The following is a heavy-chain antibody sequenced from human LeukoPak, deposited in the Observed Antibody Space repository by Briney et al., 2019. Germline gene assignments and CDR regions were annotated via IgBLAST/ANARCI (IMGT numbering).Heavy chain of an antibody. CDR3: AKELEWELLGGQDDDY. CDR2: ISGSGDST. D-gene: IGHD1-26*01. J-gene: IGHJ4*02. V-gene: IGHV3-23*01. Sequence: GGSLRLSCAASGFTFSSYAMSWVRQAPGKGLEWVSAISGSGDSTYYADSVKGRFTISRDNSKNTLYLQMNSLRAEDTAVYYCAKELEWELLGGQDDDYWGQGTLVTVSS. CDR1: GFTFSSYA.